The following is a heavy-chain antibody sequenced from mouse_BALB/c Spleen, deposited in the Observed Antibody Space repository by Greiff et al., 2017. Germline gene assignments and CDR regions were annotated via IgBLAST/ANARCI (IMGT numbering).Heavy chain of an antibody. CDR2: ISYSGST. CDR3: ASRDGYYSYFDY. V-gene: IGHV3-2*02. CDR1: GYSITSDYA. J-gene: IGHJ2*01. D-gene: IGHD2-3*01. Sequence: EVKLQESGPGLVKPSQSLSLTCTVTGYSITSDYAWNWIRQFPGNKLEWMGYISYSGSTSYNPSLKSRISITRDTSKNQFFLQLNSVTTEDTATYYCASRDGYYSYFDYWGQGTTLTVSS.